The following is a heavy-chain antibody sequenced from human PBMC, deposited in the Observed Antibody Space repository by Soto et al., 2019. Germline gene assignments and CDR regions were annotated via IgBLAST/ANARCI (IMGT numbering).Heavy chain of an antibody. Sequence: QVQLVQSGAEVKKPGSSVKVSCKASGVTFSNYALISWVRQAPGQGLEWMGGIIPIDATVNYAQKFQGRITSTADESTHTAYMDLGSLRSEDTAVYYCARDLLGFGYTYGDVWGQGTTVTVSS. CDR2: IIPIDATV. D-gene: IGHD3-10*01. J-gene: IGHJ6*01. V-gene: IGHV1-69*12. CDR1: GVTFSNYA. CDR3: ARDLLGFGYTYGDV.